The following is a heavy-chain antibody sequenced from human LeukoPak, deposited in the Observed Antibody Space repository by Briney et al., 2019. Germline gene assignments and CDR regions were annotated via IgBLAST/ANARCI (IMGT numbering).Heavy chain of an antibody. CDR3: GLGLGIVY. Sequence: GGSLKLSCAASGFTVSSNYMSWVRQAPGKGLEWVSVIYSGGSTYYADSVKGRFTISRDNAKNSLFLQMNSLRAEDTAVYYCGLGLGIVYWGQGTLVTVSS. D-gene: IGHD3/OR15-3a*01. CDR2: IYSGGST. CDR1: GFTVSSNY. V-gene: IGHV3-53*01. J-gene: IGHJ4*02.